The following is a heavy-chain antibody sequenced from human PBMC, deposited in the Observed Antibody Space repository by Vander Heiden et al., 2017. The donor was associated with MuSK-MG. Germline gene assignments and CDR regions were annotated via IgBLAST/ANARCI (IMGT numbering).Heavy chain of an antibody. V-gene: IGHV1-69*01. CDR2: IIPIFGTA. CDR3: ASAGYCSGGSCYSDYYYGMDV. J-gene: IGHJ6*02. D-gene: IGHD2-15*01. Sequence: QVQLVQSGAEVKKPGSSVKVSCKASGGTFSTYAIGWVRQAPGQGLEWMGGIIPIFGTANYAQKFQGRVTITADESTSTAYMELSSLRSEDTAVYYCASAGYCSGGSCYSDYYYGMDVWGQGTTVTVSS. CDR1: GGTFSTYA.